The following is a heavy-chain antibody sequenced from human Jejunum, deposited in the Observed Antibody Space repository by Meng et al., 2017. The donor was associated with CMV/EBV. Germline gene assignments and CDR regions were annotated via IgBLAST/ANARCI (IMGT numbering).Heavy chain of an antibody. J-gene: IGHJ4*02. D-gene: IGHD3-10*01. Sequence: FSDYYMSWIRQAPGKGLEWVSYITGSLSGTDYADSVKGRFTISRDNAKKSLYLQMDSLRPEDTAVYYCARVEFHYGSGGPPFLDFWGQGALVTVSS. CDR2: ITGSLSGT. CDR1: FSDYY. V-gene: IGHV3-11*04. CDR3: ARVEFHYGSGGPPFLDF.